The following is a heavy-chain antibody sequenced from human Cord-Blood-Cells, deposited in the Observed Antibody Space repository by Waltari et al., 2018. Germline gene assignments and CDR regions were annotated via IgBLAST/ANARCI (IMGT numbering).Heavy chain of an antibody. J-gene: IGHJ5*02. V-gene: IGHV4-39*07. CDR1: GGSISSSSYY. D-gene: IGHD1-26*01. CDR2: IYYSGST. CDR3: ARRGIKVGATVGFDP. Sequence: QLQLQESGPGLVKPSETLSLTCTVSGGSISSSSYYLGWIRQPPGKGLAWIGSIYYSGSTYYNPSLKSRVTISVDTSKNQFSLKLSSVTAADTAVYYCARRGIKVGATVGFDPWGQGTLVTVSS.